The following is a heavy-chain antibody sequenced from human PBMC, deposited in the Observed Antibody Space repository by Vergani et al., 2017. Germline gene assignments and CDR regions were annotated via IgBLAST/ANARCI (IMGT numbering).Heavy chain of an antibody. J-gene: IGHJ4*02. CDR3: GGLAVFDY. V-gene: IGHV3-30*02. Sequence: QVQLVESGGGVVQPGGSLRSSWEAPGLTSINYGMNWVRQAPGKGLEWVAFIRFDGSNTYYADSLKGRFTISRDNSQNSLYLQMNSLRAEDTAVYYCGGLAVFDYWGQGTLVTVSS. D-gene: IGHD3-16*01. CDR2: IRFDGSNT. CDR1: GLTSINYG.